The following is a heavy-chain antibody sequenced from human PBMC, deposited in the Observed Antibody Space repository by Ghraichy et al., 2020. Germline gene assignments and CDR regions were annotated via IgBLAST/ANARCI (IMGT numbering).Heavy chain of an antibody. J-gene: IGHJ6*01. CDR3: ARATREWLGRFYGVDV. CDR1: GFTFSGYN. D-gene: IGHD6-19*01. Sequence: SCAASGFTFSGYNMHWVRQAPGKGLEWVAEISDAGSNQYYVDSVKGRFTISRDNSKSTLYLQMNNLRLEDTAVYYCARATREWLGRFYGVDVWGQGTTVIVSA. CDR2: ISDAGSNQ. V-gene: IGHV3-30-3*01.